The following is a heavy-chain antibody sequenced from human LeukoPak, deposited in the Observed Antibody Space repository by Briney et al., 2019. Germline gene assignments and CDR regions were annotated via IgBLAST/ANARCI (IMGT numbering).Heavy chain of an antibody. Sequence: GGSLRLSCAASGFTFSSYAMSWVRQAPGKGLEWVSVIYSGGSTYYADSVKGRFTISRDNSKNTLYLQMNSLRAEDTAVYYCARDQYYYDSSVPDYWGQGTLVTVSS. CDR3: ARDQYYYDSSVPDY. CDR1: GFTFSSYA. D-gene: IGHD3-22*01. CDR2: IYSGGST. J-gene: IGHJ4*02. V-gene: IGHV3-66*02.